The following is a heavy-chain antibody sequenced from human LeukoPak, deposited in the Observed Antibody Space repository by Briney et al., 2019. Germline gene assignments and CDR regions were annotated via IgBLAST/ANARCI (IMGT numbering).Heavy chain of an antibody. Sequence: GGSLRLSCAGTGFAFSNYWMNWVRQAPGKGLEWVAKIKEDGSRINYVDSVKGRFTISRDNAKNSVYLQMDNLRAEDTAVYYCVGSSGWLFDYWGQGILVAVSS. J-gene: IGHJ4*02. D-gene: IGHD6-19*01. CDR1: GFAFSNYW. CDR3: VGSSGWLFDY. V-gene: IGHV3-7*01. CDR2: IKEDGSRI.